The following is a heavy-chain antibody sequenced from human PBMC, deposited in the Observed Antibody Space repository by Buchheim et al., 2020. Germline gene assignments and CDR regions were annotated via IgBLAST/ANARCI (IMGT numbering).Heavy chain of an antibody. CDR2: IWHDGSIK. CDR1: GFTFNTYG. CDR3: AKDRVGANLYYYSYGMDV. V-gene: IGHV3-30*02. Sequence: QVQLVESGGGVVQPGGSLRLSCAASGFTFNTYGMNWVRQAPGKGLEWVALIWHDGSIKYYGDSVKGRFTISRDNSKNTVFMQMSSLRPEDTAVYYCAKDRVGANLYYYSYGMDVWGQGTT. J-gene: IGHJ6*02. D-gene: IGHD1-26*01.